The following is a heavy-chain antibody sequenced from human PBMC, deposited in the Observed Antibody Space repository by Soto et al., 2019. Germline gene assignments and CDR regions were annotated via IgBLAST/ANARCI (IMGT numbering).Heavy chain of an antibody. J-gene: IGHJ6*03. Sequence: EVQLVESGGGLVQPGGSLRLSCTASGFAVRHNYMTWVRQAPGKGLEWVSLIYSGGDTAYADSVKGRFTISRHTSKNTLYLQMNSLRAEDTAVYYCARKTDSIPSGGDVWGKGTAVTVS. CDR1: GFAVRHNY. CDR3: ARKTDSIPSGGDV. V-gene: IGHV3-53*04. D-gene: IGHD3-10*01. CDR2: IYSGGDT.